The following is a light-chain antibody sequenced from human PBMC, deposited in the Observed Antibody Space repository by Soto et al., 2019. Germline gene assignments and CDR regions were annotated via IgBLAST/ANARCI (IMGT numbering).Light chain of an antibody. CDR2: GAS. Sequence: EIVMTQSPASLSVSPGDGATLSCRASQTVASNLAWYQQKPGQGPRLLIHGASTRAAGVPARFSGSGYGTDFTLTISSLQSEDFAVYYCQQFHNWPPQYTFGQGTKLQI. V-gene: IGKV3-15*01. CDR1: QTVASN. CDR3: QQFHNWPPQYT. J-gene: IGKJ2*01.